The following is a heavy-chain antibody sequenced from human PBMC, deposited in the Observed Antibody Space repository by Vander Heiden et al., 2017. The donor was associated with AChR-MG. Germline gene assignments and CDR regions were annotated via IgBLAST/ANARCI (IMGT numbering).Heavy chain of an antibody. CDR3: AKDRRGNGKYVGAFDI. CDR1: EVIFSILS. V-gene: IGHV3-23*01. D-gene: IGHD1-26*01. Sequence: EVKLLESGGGLVQPGGSLRLSCAGCEVIFSILSVSWVRQAPGKGLEWVSAIGESGGSTYYADSVKGRFTISRDNSKSTRYLKMDSVRAEETAVYYCAKDRRGNGKYVGAFDIWGQGTMVTVSS. J-gene: IGHJ3*02. CDR2: IGESGGST.